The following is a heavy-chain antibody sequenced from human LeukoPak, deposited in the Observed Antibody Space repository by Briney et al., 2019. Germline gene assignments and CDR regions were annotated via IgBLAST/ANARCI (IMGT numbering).Heavy chain of an antibody. CDR2: ISGSGNGGSI. CDR3: VKDFGRVRGTPDS. V-gene: IGHV3-64D*06. D-gene: IGHD1/OR15-1a*01. CDR1: GFIFSIYT. J-gene: IGHJ4*02. Sequence: GGSLRISCSASGFIFSIYTMYWVRQAPGKGPEYVPTISGSGNGGSIYYADSVKGRFTISRDDSKSIVYLQMNGLRSEDTAVYYCVKDFGRVRGTPDSWGQGTQVTVSS.